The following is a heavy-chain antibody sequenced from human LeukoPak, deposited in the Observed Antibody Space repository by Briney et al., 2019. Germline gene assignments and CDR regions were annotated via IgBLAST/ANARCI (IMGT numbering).Heavy chain of an antibody. CDR1: GFTFSRYW. Sequence: GGSLRLSCAASGFTFSRYWMSWVRQAPGKGLEWVANINQDESGKYYVDSVKGRFTISRDDAKNSLYLQMNSLRLEDTAVYYCVRDADWGQGTLVTVSS. V-gene: IGHV3-7*01. J-gene: IGHJ4*02. CDR3: VRDAD. CDR2: INQDESGK.